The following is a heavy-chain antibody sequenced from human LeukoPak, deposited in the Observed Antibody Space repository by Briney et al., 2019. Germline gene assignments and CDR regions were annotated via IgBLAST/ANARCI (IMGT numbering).Heavy chain of an antibody. CDR1: GFTFSSYG. CDR3: VKDVRRVPPY. D-gene: IGHD4/OR15-4a*01. J-gene: IGHJ4*02. Sequence: PGGSLRLSCAASGFTFSSYGMHWVRQAPGKGLEWVAFIRYDGSNKYYADSVKGRFTISRDNSKNTLYLQMSSLRAEDTAVYYCVKDVRRVPPYWGQGTLVTVSS. V-gene: IGHV3-30*02. CDR2: IRYDGSNK.